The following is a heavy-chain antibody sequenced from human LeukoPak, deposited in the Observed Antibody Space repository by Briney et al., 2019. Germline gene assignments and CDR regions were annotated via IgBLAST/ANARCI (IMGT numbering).Heavy chain of an antibody. CDR1: GASISSSSYY. Sequence: PSETLSLTCTVSGASISSSSYYWGWIRQPPGKGLEWIGNIYYSGSTYYNPSLKSRVTISVDTSKNQFSLKLSSVTAADTAVYFCARGPYSYDSSGAFDIWGQGTMVTVSS. CDR2: IYYSGST. J-gene: IGHJ3*02. D-gene: IGHD3-22*01. CDR3: ARGPYSYDSSGAFDI. V-gene: IGHV4-39*07.